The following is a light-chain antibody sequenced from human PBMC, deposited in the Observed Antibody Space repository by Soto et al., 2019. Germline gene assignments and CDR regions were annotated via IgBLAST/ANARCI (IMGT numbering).Light chain of an antibody. V-gene: IGKV1-5*03. Sequence: DIQMTQSPPSVSASVGDRVTITCRASQSISSWLAWYQQKPGKAPKLLIYKASSLESGVPSRFSGSGSGTEFTLTISSLQPDDFATYYCQQYNSYWTFGQGTKVDIK. J-gene: IGKJ1*01. CDR3: QQYNSYWT. CDR2: KAS. CDR1: QSISSW.